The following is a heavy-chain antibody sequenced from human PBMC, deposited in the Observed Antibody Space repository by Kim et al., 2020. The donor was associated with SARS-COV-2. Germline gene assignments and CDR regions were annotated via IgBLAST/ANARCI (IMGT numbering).Heavy chain of an antibody. Sequence: GGSLRLSCAASGFTFSSYAMSWVRQAPGKGLEWVSAISGSGGSTYYADSVKGRFTISRANSKNTRYLQMNSLRAEDTAVYYCAKRNGSTYYYYYGMDVWGQGTTVTVSS. V-gene: IGHV3-23*01. CDR3: AKRNGSTYYYYYGMDV. CDR1: GFTFSSYA. J-gene: IGHJ6*02. D-gene: IGHD2-8*01. CDR2: ISGSGGST.